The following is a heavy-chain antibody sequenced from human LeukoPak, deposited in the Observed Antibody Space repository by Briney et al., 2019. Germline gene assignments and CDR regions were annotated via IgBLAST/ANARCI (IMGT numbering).Heavy chain of an antibody. CDR2: IYYSGST. V-gene: IGHV4-61*01. J-gene: IGHJ4*02. CDR3: ARSPSGYRFDY. Sequence: SETLSFTCTVSGGSVSSGSYFWTWIRQPPGKGLEWIGYIYYSGSTNYNPSLKSRVTISVDTSKNQFSLKLSSVTAADTAVYYCARSPSGYRFDYWGQGTLVTVSS. CDR1: GGSVSSGSYF. D-gene: IGHD3-22*01.